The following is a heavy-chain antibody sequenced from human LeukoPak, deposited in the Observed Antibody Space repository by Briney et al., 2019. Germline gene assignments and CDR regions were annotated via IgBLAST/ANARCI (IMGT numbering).Heavy chain of an antibody. CDR2: IYYSGST. J-gene: IGHJ6*02. V-gene: IGHV4-59*08. CDR1: GGSISSYY. D-gene: IGHD3-10*01. CDR3: ARHNPYGSGSYEDYGMDV. Sequence: PSETLSLTCTVSGGSISSYYWSWIRQPPGKGLEGIGYIYYSGSTNYNPSLKSRVTISVDTSKNQFSLKLSSVTAADTAVYYCARHNPYGSGSYEDYGMDVWGQGTTVTVSS.